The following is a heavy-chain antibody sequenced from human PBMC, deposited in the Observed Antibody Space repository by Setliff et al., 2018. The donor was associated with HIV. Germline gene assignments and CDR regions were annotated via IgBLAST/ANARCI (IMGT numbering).Heavy chain of an antibody. V-gene: IGHV3-23*01. CDR1: GFTFATYA. D-gene: IGHD1-1*01. Sequence: PGGSLRLSCAASGFTFATYAMSWVRQAPGKGLEWVSAISGSGGSTYYADSVKGRFTISRDNSKSTLYLRMNSLRDEDTAVYFCASHRRVGTTVLFSYWGQGTLVTVSS. CDR2: ISGSGGST. J-gene: IGHJ4*02. CDR3: ASHRRVGTTVLFSY.